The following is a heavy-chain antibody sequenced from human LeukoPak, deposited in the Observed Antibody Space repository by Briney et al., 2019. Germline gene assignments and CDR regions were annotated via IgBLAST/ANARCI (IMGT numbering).Heavy chain of an antibody. CDR2: ISYDGSNK. CDR3: ARSPLPRHCSGGSCYLGGCDY. D-gene: IGHD2-15*01. V-gene: IGHV3-30-3*01. CDR1: GFTFSSYA. Sequence: GGSLRLSCAASGFTFSSYAMHWVRQAPGKGLEWVAVISYDGSNKYYADSVKGRFTISRDSSKNTLYLQMNSLRAEDTAVYYCARSPLPRHCSGGSCYLGGCDYWGQGTLVTVSS. J-gene: IGHJ4*02.